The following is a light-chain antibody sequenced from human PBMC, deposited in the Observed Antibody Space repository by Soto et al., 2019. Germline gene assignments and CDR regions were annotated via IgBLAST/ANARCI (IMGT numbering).Light chain of an antibody. V-gene: IGLV2-14*01. CDR2: EVS. CDR1: SSDVGGYNY. J-gene: IGLJ2*01. CDR3: SSYTSSSTLVV. Sequence: QSVLTQPASVSGSPGQSITISCTGTSSDVGGYNYVSWYQQHPGKAPKLMIYEVSNRPSGVSNRFSCSKSGNTAALTISGLQAEDEADYYCSSYTSSSTLVVFGAGTKLTVL.